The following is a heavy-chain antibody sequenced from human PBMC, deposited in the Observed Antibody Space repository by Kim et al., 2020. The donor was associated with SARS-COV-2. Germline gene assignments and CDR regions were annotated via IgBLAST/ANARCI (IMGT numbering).Heavy chain of an antibody. V-gene: IGHV3-11*01. CDR1: GFTFSDYY. J-gene: IGHJ6*02. CDR3: ARASNLYFWSGYSYYYYGMDV. CDR2: ISSSGSTI. D-gene: IGHD3-3*01. Sequence: GGSLRLSCAASGFTFSDYYMSWIRQAPGKGLEWVSYISSSGSTIYYADSVKGRFTISRDNAKNSLYLQMNSLRAEDTAVYYCARASNLYFWSGYSYYYYGMDVWGQGTTVTVSS.